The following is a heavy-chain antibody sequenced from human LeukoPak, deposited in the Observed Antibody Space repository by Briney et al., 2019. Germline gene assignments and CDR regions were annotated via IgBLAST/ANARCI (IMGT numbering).Heavy chain of an antibody. D-gene: IGHD2-21*02. V-gene: IGHV3-21*01. Sequence: GGSLRLSCAASGVTFSSDSMNWVRQAPGKGLEWVSSISSSSSYIYYADSVKGGFTIYRDNAKNSLYLHMNSLRAEDTAVYYCARFTYCAADCFYSFDYWGQGTLVTVSS. J-gene: IGHJ4*02. CDR1: GVTFSSDS. CDR3: ARFTYCAADCFYSFDY. CDR2: ISSSSSYI.